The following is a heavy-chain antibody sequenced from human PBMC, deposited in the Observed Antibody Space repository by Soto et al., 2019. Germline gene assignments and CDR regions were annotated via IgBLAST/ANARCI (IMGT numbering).Heavy chain of an antibody. J-gene: IGHJ3*01. CDR2: IYSRGNT. CDR3: ARGRPSGGHNSGHSDLGS. V-gene: IGHV4-59*01. CDR1: GGSISSDY. Sequence: PSETLSFTCTVSGGSISSDYWSWIRQSPGKRLEWIGYIYSRGNTNYNPSLKSRVTISVDTSKTHFSLNLSSVTGADSAVYTRARGRPSGGHNSGHSDLGSRDQLTMIAVS. D-gene: IGHD2-15*01.